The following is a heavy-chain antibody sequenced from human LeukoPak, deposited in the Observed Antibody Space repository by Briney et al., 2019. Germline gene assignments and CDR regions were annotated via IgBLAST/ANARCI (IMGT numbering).Heavy chain of an antibody. D-gene: IGHD1-26*01. CDR1: GFTVSSSF. J-gene: IGHJ4*02. V-gene: IGHV3-21*01. CDR3: ARDRELELGYYFDY. Sequence: GGSLRLSCSPSGFTVSSSFISWVRQAPGKGLEWVSSISSSSSYIYYADSVKGRFTISRDNAKNSLYLQMNSLRAEDTAVYYCARDRELELGYYFDYWGQGTLVTVSS. CDR2: ISSSSSYI.